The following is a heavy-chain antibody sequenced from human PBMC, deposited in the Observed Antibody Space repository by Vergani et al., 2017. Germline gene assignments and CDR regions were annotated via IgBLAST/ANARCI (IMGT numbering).Heavy chain of an antibody. CDR3: ARADYDFWSGYLSYFDY. J-gene: IGHJ4*02. Sequence: QVQLQESGPGLVKPSQTLSLTCTVSGGSISSGAYYWSWIRQLPGKGLEWIGYIYYSGSTYSNPSLESRVNISLDTSKNQFSLILTSVTAADTAVYYCARADYDFWSGYLSYFDYWGQGTLVTVSS. D-gene: IGHD3-3*01. CDR2: IYYSGST. CDR1: GGSISSGAYY. V-gene: IGHV4-31*03.